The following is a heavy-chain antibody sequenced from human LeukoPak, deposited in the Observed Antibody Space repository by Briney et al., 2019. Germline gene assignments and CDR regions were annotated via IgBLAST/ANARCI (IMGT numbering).Heavy chain of an antibody. CDR3: AKAPVTSCRGAYCYPFDS. CDR2: LSGSGGSI. D-gene: IGHD2-21*01. V-gene: IGHV3-23*01. CDR1: GFTFRTYA. Sequence: GGSLRLSCEASGFTFRTYAIHWVRQAPGKGLDWVSGLSGSGGSIYYADSVKGRFTISRDNAKNSLYLQMNSLRAEDAAVYFCAKAPVTSCRGAYCYPFDSWGQGTLVTVSS. J-gene: IGHJ4*02.